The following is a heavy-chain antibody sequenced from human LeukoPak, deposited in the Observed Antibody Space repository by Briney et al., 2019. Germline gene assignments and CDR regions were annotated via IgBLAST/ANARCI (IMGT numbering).Heavy chain of an antibody. Sequence: ASVKVSCKASGYTFTNYYMHWVRQAPGQGLEWMGIINPSGGSTNYAQKLQGRVTMTTDTSTSTAYMELRSLRSDDTAVYYCARGLTIFGVARYYYYGMDVWGQGTTVTVSS. CDR3: ARGLTIFGVARYYYYGMDV. V-gene: IGHV1-46*01. CDR1: GYTFTNYY. CDR2: INPSGGST. J-gene: IGHJ6*02. D-gene: IGHD3-3*01.